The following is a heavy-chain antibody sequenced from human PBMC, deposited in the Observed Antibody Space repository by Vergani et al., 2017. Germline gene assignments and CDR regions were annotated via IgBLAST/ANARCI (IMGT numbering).Heavy chain of an antibody. CDR3: ARDGDIVVVVAAKYSEGMDV. CDR1: GGTFSSYT. V-gene: IGHV1-2*02. D-gene: IGHD2-15*01. CDR2: INPNSGGT. Sequence: QVQLVQSGAEVKKPGSSVKVSCKASGGTFSSYTISWVRQAPGQGLEWMGWINPNSGGTNYAQKFQGRVTMTRDTSISTAYMELSRLRSDDTAVYYCARDGDIVVVVAAKYSEGMDVWGQGTTVTVSS. J-gene: IGHJ6*02.